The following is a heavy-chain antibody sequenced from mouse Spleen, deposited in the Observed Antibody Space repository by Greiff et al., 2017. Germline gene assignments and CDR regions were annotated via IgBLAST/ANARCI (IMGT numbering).Heavy chain of an antibody. CDR3: TTSDGYYEAMDY. J-gene: IGHJ4*01. CDR2: IDPENGDT. Sequence: EVQLQQSGAELVRPGASVKLSCTASGFNIKDDYMHWVKQRPEQGLEWIGWIDPENGDTEYASKFQGKATITADTSSNTAYLQLSSLTSEDTAVYYCTTSDGYYEAMDYWGQGTSVTVSS. V-gene: IGHV14-4*01. D-gene: IGHD2-3*01. CDR1: GFNIKDDY.